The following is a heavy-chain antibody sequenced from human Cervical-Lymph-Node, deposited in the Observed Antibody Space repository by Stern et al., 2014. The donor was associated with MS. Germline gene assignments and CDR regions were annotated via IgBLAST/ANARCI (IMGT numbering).Heavy chain of an antibody. V-gene: IGHV1-69*01. D-gene: IGHD6-19*01. CDR1: GGTFNSNA. CDR2: TIPKCGPP. J-gene: IGHJ6*02. CDR3: ARDNHQRTSPSVDYYYYDMGV. Sequence: MQLVESGAEVKKPGPSVKVSCKPSGGTFNSNAISWLRQAPGQGLEWMGGTIPKCGPPNYAQKFQGRVKITADDSPQPVYMEMSSLGFEDTAVYYCARDNHQRTSPSVDYYYYDMGVWGQGTTVTVSS.